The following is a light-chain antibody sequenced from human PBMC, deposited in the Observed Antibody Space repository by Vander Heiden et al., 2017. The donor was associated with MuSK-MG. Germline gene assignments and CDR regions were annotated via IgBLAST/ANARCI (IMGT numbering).Light chain of an antibody. V-gene: IGKV1-39*01. CDR2: AAS. CDR1: QNISSY. J-gene: IGKJ3*01. CDR3: QQSDSTPST. Sequence: DIQMTQSPSSLSASVGDRVTITCRASQNISSYLNWYQQKPGKAPKLLIYAASSLQSGVPSRFSGSGAGTDFTLTISSLQPEDFATYECQQSDSTPSTCGPWTKVDIK.